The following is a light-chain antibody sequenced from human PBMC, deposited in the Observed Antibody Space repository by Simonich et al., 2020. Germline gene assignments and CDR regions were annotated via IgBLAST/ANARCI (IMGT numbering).Light chain of an antibody. CDR3: CSYAGSSTFGV. V-gene: IGLV2-23*03. CDR2: EGS. J-gene: IGLJ3*02. CDR1: SRDVGSYNL. Sequence: QSALTQPASVSGSPGQSITITCTGTSRDVGSYNLVSWYQQHPGKAPKRMIYEGSKRPSGFSNRFSGSKSGNTASLTISVLQAEDEADYYCCSYAGSSTFGVFGGGTKLTVL.